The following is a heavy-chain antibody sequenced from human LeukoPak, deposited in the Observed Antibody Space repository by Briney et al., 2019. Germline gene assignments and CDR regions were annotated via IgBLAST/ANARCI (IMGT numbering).Heavy chain of an antibody. D-gene: IGHD6-19*01. CDR3: GRSVAGIDY. CDR1: GFTFSSYW. Sequence: PGGSLRLSCAASGFTFSSYWMTWVRQAPGKGLEWVANINQDGSGKYYVDSVRGRFTISRDNTKNSLYLQMNSLRAEGTAVYYCGRSVAGIDYWGQGTLVTVSS. J-gene: IGHJ4*02. CDR2: INQDGSGK. V-gene: IGHV3-7*01.